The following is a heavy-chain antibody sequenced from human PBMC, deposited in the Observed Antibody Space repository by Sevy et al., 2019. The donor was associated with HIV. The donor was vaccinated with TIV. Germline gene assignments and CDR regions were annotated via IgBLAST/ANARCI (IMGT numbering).Heavy chain of an antibody. J-gene: IGHJ5*02. V-gene: IGHV3-74*01. Sequence: GGSLRLSCAASGFTFSSYWMHWVRQAPGKGLVWVSRINSDGSSTSYADSVKGRFTISRDNAKNTLYLQMNSLGAEDTAVYYCARVTVRGEGFDPWGQGTLVTVSS. CDR2: INSDGSST. D-gene: IGHD3-10*01. CDR3: ARVTVRGEGFDP. CDR1: GFTFSSYW.